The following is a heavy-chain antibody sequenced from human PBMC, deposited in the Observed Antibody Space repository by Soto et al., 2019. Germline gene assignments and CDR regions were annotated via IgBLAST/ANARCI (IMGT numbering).Heavy chain of an antibody. CDR1: GGSLSTNP. V-gene: IGHV1-69*06. Sequence: SVKVSCKASGGSLSTNPISWVRQAPGQGLEGMGGTGSGTGPGKHAQKFQGRLTVTADKSTSTVYMELTNLSSEDTAVYYCARRHSGGFFRFFDSWGQGTLVTVSS. CDR2: TGSGTGPG. J-gene: IGHJ4*02. CDR3: ARRHSGGFFRFFDS. D-gene: IGHD2-15*01.